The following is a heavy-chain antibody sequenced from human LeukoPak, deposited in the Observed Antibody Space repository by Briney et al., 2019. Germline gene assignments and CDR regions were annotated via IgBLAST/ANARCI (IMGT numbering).Heavy chain of an antibody. CDR3: ARRLGGTSTGFDY. J-gene: IGHJ4*02. Sequence: PSETLSLTCTVSGGSISSYDWSWIRQPPGKGLEWIGSIHYSGSTTYNPSLKSRVTISVDTSKNQFSLKLSSVTAADTAVYYCARRLGGTSTGFDYWGQGTLVTVSS. CDR1: GGSISSYD. CDR2: IHYSGST. V-gene: IGHV4-59*08. D-gene: IGHD2-2*01.